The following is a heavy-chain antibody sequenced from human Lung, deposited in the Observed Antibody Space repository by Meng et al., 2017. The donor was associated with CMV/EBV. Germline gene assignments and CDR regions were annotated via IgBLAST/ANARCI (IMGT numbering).Heavy chain of an antibody. J-gene: IGHJ4*02. CDR1: GGSISSGDNY. D-gene: IGHD5-18*01. Sequence: QVLLPEPGPGLVHPSQPLSLTCTVSGGSISSGDNYWSWIRQPPGKGLEWIGYIYYRGSTYYNPSLKSRVTISVDTSKNQFSLKLSSVTAADTAVYYCARALDTAMVTFDYWGQGTLVTVSS. CDR3: ARALDTAMVTFDY. CDR2: IYYRGST. V-gene: IGHV4-30-4*08.